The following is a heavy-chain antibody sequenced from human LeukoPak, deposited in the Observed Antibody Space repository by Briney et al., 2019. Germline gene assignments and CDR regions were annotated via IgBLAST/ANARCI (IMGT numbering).Heavy chain of an antibody. CDR2: ISSSGSTI. J-gene: IGHJ4*02. CDR1: GGSISSYY. Sequence: LSLTCTVSGGSISSYYWSWIRQPPGKGLEWVSYISSSGSTIYYADSVKGRFTISRDNAKNSLYLQMNSLRAEDTAVYYCAREDSSSSNWGQGTLVTVSS. D-gene: IGHD6-13*01. V-gene: IGHV3-11*01. CDR3: AREDSSSSN.